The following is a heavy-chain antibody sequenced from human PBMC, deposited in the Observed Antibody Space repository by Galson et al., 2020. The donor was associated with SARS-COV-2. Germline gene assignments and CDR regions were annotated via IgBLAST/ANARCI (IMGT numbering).Heavy chain of an antibody. Sequence: ASVKVSCQASGYTFTGYYMHWVRQAPGQGLEWMGWINHNSGGTNYAQKFQGRVTMTRDTSISTAYMELSRLRSDDTAVYYCATSLGYCSGGSCYPDAFDIWGQGTMVTVSS. V-gene: IGHV1-2*02. CDR3: ATSLGYCSGGSCYPDAFDI. CDR2: INHNSGGT. D-gene: IGHD2-15*01. CDR1: GYTFTGYY. J-gene: IGHJ3*02.